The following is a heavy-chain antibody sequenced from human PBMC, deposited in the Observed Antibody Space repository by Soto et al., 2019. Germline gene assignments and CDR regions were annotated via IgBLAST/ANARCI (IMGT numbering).Heavy chain of an antibody. D-gene: IGHD3-22*01. CDR1: GFTFTSFA. J-gene: IGHJ1*01. CDR2: VSVNGATT. CDR3: AKKSYYYDTSGYAEYFQH. V-gene: IGHV3-23*01. Sequence: GGSLRRSWAASGFTFTSFAMSWVRQAPGKGLEWVAAVSVNGATTHYADSVKGRFTVSRDNSRNTVYLQLNSLRAEDTAVFYCAKKSYYYDTSGYAEYFQHWGQGTLVTVSS.